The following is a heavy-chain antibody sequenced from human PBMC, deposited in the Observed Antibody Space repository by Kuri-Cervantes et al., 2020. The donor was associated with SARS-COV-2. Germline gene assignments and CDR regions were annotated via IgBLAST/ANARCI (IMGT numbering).Heavy chain of an antibody. V-gene: IGHV3-7*01. CDR2: IKQDGSEK. CDR3: ARGGYGDYGGQAFDY. CDR1: GFTFSSYW. J-gene: IGHJ4*02. D-gene: IGHD4-17*01. Sequence: GESLKISCAASGFTFSSYWMSWVRQAPGKGLEWVVNIKQDGSEKYYVDSVKGRFTISRDNAKNSLYLQMNSLRAEDTAVYYCARGGYGDYGGQAFDYWGQGTLVTVSS.